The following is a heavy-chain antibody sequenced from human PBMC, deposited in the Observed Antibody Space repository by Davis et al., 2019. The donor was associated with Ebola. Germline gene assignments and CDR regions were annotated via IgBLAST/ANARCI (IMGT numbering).Heavy chain of an antibody. J-gene: IGHJ2*01. Sequence: MPSETLSLTCAVDGGSFSGYYWSWIRQPPGKGLEWIGEINHSGSTDYNPSLKSRLNILVDTSKNQFSLKLSSVTAADTAVYFCARGRTSPVTRGYYYPRRYFDLWGRGALVPVSS. V-gene: IGHV4-34*01. CDR1: GGSFSGYY. CDR2: INHSGST. CDR3: ARGRTSPVTRGYYYPRRYFDL. D-gene: IGHD3-22*01.